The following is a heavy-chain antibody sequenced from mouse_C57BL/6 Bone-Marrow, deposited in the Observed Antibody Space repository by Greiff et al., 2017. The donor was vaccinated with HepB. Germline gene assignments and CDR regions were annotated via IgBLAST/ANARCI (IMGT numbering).Heavy chain of an antibody. Sequence: QVHVKQSGAELVRPGASVKLSCKASGYTFTDYYINWVKQRPGQGLEWIARIYPGSGNTYYNEKFKGKATLTAEKSSSTAYMQLSSLTSEDSAVYFCARYDYYFDYWGQGTTLTVSS. D-gene: IGHD2-4*01. CDR1: GYTFTDYY. CDR3: ARYDYYFDY. V-gene: IGHV1-76*01. J-gene: IGHJ2*01. CDR2: IYPGSGNT.